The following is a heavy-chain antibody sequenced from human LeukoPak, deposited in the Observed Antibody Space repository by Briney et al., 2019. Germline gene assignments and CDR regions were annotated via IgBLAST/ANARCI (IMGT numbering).Heavy chain of an antibody. Sequence: SETLSLTCTVSGGSISSSSYYWGWIRQPPGKGLEWIGSIYYSGSTYYNPSLKSRVTISVDTSKNQFSLKLSSVTAADTAVYYCASLSGYYYYYYGMDVWGQGTTVTVSS. J-gene: IGHJ6*02. D-gene: IGHD3-3*01. CDR1: GGSISSSSYY. V-gene: IGHV4-39*01. CDR2: IYYSGST. CDR3: ASLSGYYYYYYGMDV.